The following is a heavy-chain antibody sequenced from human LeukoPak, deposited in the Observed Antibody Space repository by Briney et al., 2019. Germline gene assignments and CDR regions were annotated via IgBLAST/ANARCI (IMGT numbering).Heavy chain of an antibody. V-gene: IGHV4-4*09. CDR2: IYTSGNT. Sequence: SETLSLTCSVSGASIDSYYWGWIPQPPGKGLEWIGYIYTSGNTIYNPSLKSPVTISMDTSKNQFSLKMRSVTAADTAVYYCASLSIGPSPYFYYYMDVWGKGTSVTVSS. D-gene: IGHD2-21*01. CDR3: ASLSIGPSPYFYYYMDV. CDR1: GASIDSYY. J-gene: IGHJ6*03.